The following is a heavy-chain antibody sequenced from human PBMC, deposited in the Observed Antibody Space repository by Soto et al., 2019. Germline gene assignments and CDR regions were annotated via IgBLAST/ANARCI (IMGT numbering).Heavy chain of an antibody. CDR2: VDPDDTYT. CDR3: ARHAAVTGTDMFYYYGMYV. Sequence: RGESLKISCQGSGYSFDNYWITWVRQMPGKGLEWMGRVDPDDTYTTYNPSLQGHVILSGDKSVRAVYLYWSSLKASDSATYYCARHAAVTGTDMFYYYGMYVWGQGTTVTVSS. V-gene: IGHV5-10-1*01. D-gene: IGHD6-19*01. CDR1: GYSFDNYW. J-gene: IGHJ6*02.